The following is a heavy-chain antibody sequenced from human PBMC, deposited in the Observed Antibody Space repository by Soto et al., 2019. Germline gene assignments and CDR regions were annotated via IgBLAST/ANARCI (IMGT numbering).Heavy chain of an antibody. J-gene: IGHJ4*02. Sequence: QITLKESGPTLVKPTQTLTLTCTFSGFSLSSSGESVGWIRQPPGTALEWLALRYWNGIERYNTSLKSRLTVFKDAAKGQVVLTIPNMDPVDTAPYFCAHRDLLDFHYWGQGTLVTVSP. V-gene: IGHV2-5*01. CDR3: AHRDLLDFHY. CDR1: GFSLSSSGES. CDR2: RYWNGIE.